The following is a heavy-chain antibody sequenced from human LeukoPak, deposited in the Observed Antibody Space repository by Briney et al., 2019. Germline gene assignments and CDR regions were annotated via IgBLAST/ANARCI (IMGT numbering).Heavy chain of an antibody. CDR1: GFALSSYA. Sequence: PGGSLRLSCAASGFALSSYAMNWVRQAPGKGLEWVSGVRGDDGSTYYADSVKGRFTISRDNSKNTLCLQMDSLRVEDTAVYYCARDVERTGGTYYYGSGSPRGWGQGTLVTVSS. D-gene: IGHD3-10*01. CDR2: VRGDDGST. V-gene: IGHV3-23*01. J-gene: IGHJ4*02. CDR3: ARDVERTGGTYYYGSGSPRG.